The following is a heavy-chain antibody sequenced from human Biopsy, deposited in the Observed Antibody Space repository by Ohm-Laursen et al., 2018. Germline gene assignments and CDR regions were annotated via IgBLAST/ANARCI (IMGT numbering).Heavy chain of an antibody. CDR3: ARELGDFWGGRQFDF. J-gene: IGHJ5*01. V-gene: IGHV1-2*02. CDR1: GYTFNAYY. CDR2: ISPNNGGT. D-gene: IGHD3-3*01. Sequence: ASVKVSCKTSGYTFNAYYIHWVRQAPVQGLEWMGWISPNNGGTNYAPKFQGRVTMTRDTSISTVYIELNTLTSDDTAVFYCARELGDFWGGRQFDFWGQGTLVTVSS.